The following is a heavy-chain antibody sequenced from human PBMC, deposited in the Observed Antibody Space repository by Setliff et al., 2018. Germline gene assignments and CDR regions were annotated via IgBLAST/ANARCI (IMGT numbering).Heavy chain of an antibody. D-gene: IGHD4-17*01. CDR2: IHSSGSA. CDR3: ARPHDYGDYSLYV. CDR1: GASISSGSYY. Sequence: TSETLSLTCTVSGASISSGSYYWSWIRQPAGKGLEWIGHIHSSGSANYNSSLESRLTMSLDPSKKQFSLKLSSVTAADTAVYYCARPHDYGDYSLYVWGKGTTVTVSS. V-gene: IGHV4-61*09. J-gene: IGHJ6*04.